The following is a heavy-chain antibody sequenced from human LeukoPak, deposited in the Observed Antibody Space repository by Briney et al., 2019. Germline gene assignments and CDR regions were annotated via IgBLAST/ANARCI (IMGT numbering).Heavy chain of an antibody. V-gene: IGHV1-3*03. CDR2: INAGNGNT. CDR1: GYTFTSYA. CDR3: ARGWELPSPYFDY. Sequence: ASVKVSCKASGYTFTSYAMHWVRQAPGQRLGWMGWINAGNGNTKYSQEFQGRVTITRDTSASTAYMELSSLRSEDMAVYYCARGWELPSPYFDYWGQGTLVTVSS. J-gene: IGHJ4*02. D-gene: IGHD1-26*01.